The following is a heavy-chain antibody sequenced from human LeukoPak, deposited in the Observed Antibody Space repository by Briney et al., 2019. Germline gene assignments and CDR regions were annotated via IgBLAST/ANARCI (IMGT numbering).Heavy chain of an antibody. D-gene: IGHD4-17*01. V-gene: IGHV3-21*01. CDR3: ATWDDYGDFVAFEY. Sequence: GGSPRLSCGGSGFTFSSYTMNWVRQAPGKGLEWVASISSSATYIYYADSVRGRFTISRDDAKKSVFLHMNSLRAEDTAVYFCATWDDYGDFVAFEYWGQGTLVTVSS. J-gene: IGHJ4*02. CDR2: ISSSATYI. CDR1: GFTFSSYT.